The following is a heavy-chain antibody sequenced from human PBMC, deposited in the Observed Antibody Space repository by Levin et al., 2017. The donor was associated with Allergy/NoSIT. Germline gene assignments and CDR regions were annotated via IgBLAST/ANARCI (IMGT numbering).Heavy chain of an antibody. CDR3: ARARSGYSPYYYYGMDV. Sequence: SQTLSLTCAVSGGSIRSGGYSWSWIRQPPGKGLEWIGYIYHSGSTYYNPSLKSRVTISVDRSKNQFSLKLSSVTAADTAVYYCARARSGYSPYYYYGMDVWGQGTTVTVSS. D-gene: IGHD3-3*01. J-gene: IGHJ6*02. CDR1: GGSIRSGGYS. CDR2: IYHSGST. V-gene: IGHV4-30-2*01.